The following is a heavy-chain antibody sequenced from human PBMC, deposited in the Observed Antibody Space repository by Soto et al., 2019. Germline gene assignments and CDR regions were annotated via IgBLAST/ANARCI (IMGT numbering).Heavy chain of an antibody. CDR2: IYYSGTT. CDR3: TSDGWFEEAPYRFDY. CDR1: GGSINCGGCF. V-gene: IGHV4-31*03. J-gene: IGHJ4*02. Sequence: SETLSLTCTVSGGSINCGGCFWRWFRQPPGKGLEWFGYIYYSGTTSYNSALKSRLAILVDTSKKQFSLRLVSVAAADTAGYYATSDGWFEEAPYRFDYWGQGAQVTISS. D-gene: IGHD3-10*01.